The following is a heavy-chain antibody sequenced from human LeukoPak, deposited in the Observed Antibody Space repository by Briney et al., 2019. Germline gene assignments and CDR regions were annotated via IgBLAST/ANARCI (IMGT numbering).Heavy chain of an antibody. CDR2: MNPNSGNT. CDR3: ARGRGDYYYYYMDV. CDR1: GYTFTIYD. V-gene: IGHV1-8*03. J-gene: IGHJ6*03. D-gene: IGHD3-16*01. Sequence: ASVKVSCKASGYTFTIYDINWVRQATGQGLEWMGWMNPNSGNTGYAQRFQGRVTITRNTSISTAYMELSSLRSEDTAVYYCARGRGDYYYYYMDVWGKGTTVTVSS.